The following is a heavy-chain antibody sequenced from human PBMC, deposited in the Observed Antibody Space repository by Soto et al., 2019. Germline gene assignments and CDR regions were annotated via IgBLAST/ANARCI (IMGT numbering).Heavy chain of an antibody. CDR3: AGDLKGPDAFDI. V-gene: IGHV3-30*03. CDR1: GFTFSSYG. J-gene: IGHJ3*02. CDR2: ISYDGSNK. Sequence: PGGSLRLSCAASGFTFSSYGMHWVRQAPGKGLEWVAFISYDGSNKYYADSVKGRFTISRDNSKNTLYLQMNSLRAEDTAVYYCAGDLKGPDAFDIWGQGTMGTVSS.